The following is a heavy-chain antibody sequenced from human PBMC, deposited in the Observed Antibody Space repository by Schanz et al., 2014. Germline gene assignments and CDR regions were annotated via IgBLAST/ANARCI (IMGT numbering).Heavy chain of an antibody. CDR1: GFNFSSYC. CDR2: INQDGSEK. V-gene: IGHV3-7*01. D-gene: IGHD1-1*01. CDR3: ARDGAELYYFDD. Sequence: EGQLVESGGGLVQPGGSLRLSCVVSGFNFSSYCINWVRQAPGKGLEWVANINQDGSEKYYVDSVKGRFTISRDNAKNSLYLQMNGLRAEDTAVFYCARDGAELYYFDDWGQGTLVTVSS. J-gene: IGHJ4*02.